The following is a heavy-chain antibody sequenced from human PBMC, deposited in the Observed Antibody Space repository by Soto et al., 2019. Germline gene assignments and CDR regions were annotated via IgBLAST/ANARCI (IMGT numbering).Heavy chain of an antibody. D-gene: IGHD4-17*01. Sequence: QVQLQESGPGLVKPSETLSLTCTVSGGSISSYYWSWIRQPPGKGLEWIGYIYYSGSTNYNSSLKSRVTISVDTSKNQFSLKLSSVTAADTAVYYCARDLDGGGDYDFGYWGQGTLVTVSS. CDR1: GGSISSYY. CDR3: ARDLDGGGDYDFGY. J-gene: IGHJ4*02. CDR2: IYYSGST. V-gene: IGHV4-59*01.